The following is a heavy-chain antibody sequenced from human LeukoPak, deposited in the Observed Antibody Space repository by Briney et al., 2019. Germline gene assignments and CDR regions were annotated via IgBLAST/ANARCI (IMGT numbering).Heavy chain of an antibody. CDR2: IYTSGST. Sequence: KPSETLSLTCPVSGSSISSGYYWCWVRQPAGTGLEWIGRIYTSGSTNYNPSLKSRVTISVDTSKNQFSLKLSSVTAADTAVYYCARGTTPPGYYYYYMDVWGKGTTVTVSS. V-gene: IGHV4-61*02. CDR1: GSSISSGYY. J-gene: IGHJ6*03. D-gene: IGHD1-14*01. CDR3: ARGTTPPGYYYYYMDV.